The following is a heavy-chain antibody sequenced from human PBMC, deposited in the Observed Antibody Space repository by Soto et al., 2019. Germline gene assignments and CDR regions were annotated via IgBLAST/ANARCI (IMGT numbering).Heavy chain of an antibody. V-gene: IGHV1-18*01. CDR2: ISADNGNT. Sequence: ASVKVSCKASGYTFTSYGISWVRQAPGQGLEWMGWISADNGNTKYSQKFQGRVTITRDTSASTAYMELSSLRSEDTAVYYCASSYYDILTGSPGPPPYWGQGTLVTVSS. J-gene: IGHJ4*02. CDR3: ASSYYDILTGSPGPPPY. D-gene: IGHD3-9*01. CDR1: GYTFTSYG.